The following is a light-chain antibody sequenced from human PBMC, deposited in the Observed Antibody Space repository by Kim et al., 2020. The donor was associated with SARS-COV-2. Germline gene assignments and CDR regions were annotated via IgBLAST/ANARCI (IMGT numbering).Light chain of an antibody. V-gene: IGLV4-69*01. Sequence: QLVLTQSPSASASLGPSVKLTCTLSSGHSRNAIAWLQQQPERSPRYLMKLNSDGSHTKGDGIPDRFSGSSSGAEPYPTISSLQSEDEADYYCQSWDTGIRVFGGGTKLTVL. J-gene: IGLJ3*02. CDR2: LNSDGSH. CDR1: SGHSRNA. CDR3: QSWDTGIRV.